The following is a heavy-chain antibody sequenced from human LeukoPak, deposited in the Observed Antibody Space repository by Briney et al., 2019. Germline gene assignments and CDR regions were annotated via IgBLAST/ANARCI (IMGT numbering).Heavy chain of an antibody. V-gene: IGHV3-23*01. D-gene: IGHD6-19*01. Sequence: GGSLRLSCAASGFTFSSYAMGWVRQAPGKGLEGVSGIGGSGGSTYYADSVKGRFTVSRDNSKNTLYLQMNSLRAGDTAVYYCAKVEAAVAGLDTPEYFDYWGQGTLVTVSS. CDR2: IGGSGGST. CDR1: GFTFSSYA. CDR3: AKVEAAVAGLDTPEYFDY. J-gene: IGHJ4*02.